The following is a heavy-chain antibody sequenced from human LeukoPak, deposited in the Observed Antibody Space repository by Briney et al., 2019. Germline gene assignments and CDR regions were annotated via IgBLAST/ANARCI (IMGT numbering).Heavy chain of an antibody. D-gene: IGHD3-3*01. V-gene: IGHV1-18*01. CDR1: GYTFTSYG. J-gene: IGHJ4*02. CDR3: ARNKITIFGVVINPFDY. CDR2: ISAYNGNT. Sequence: ASVKVSCKASGYTFTSYGISWVRQAPGQGLEWMGWISAYNGNTNYAQKLQGRVTMTTDTYTSTAYTELRSLRSDDTAVYYCARNKITIFGVVINPFDYWGQGTLVTVSS.